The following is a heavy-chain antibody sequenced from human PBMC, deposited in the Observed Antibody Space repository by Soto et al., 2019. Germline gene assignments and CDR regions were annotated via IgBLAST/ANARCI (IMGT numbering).Heavy chain of an antibody. D-gene: IGHD5-12*01. J-gene: IGHJ4*01. Sequence: EVQLVESGGGLVQPGGSLRLSCAASGFTFSSYAMHWVRQAPGKGLEYVSAISSNGGSTYYANSVKGRFTISRDNSENTLYLQMASLRAEDMAVYYCACDMGGYIGYVLDYWVPGTLGCVSS. CDR2: ISSNGGST. V-gene: IGHV3-64*01. CDR1: GFTFSSYA. CDR3: ACDMGGYIGYVLDY.